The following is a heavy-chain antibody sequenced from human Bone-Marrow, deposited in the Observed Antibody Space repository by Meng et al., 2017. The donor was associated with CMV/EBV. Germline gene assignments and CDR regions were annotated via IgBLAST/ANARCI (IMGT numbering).Heavy chain of an antibody. J-gene: IGHJ4*02. CDR3: ARGVAESLGWEMGY. CDR2: IDSDGRDI. V-gene: IGHV3-74*03. Sequence: GQLAEVGGGLVQPWGSLCPSCAVSGFTLRRYWMTWVRQAPGKGLEWVSRIDSDGRDITYADSVRGRFTLSRDDAKNTLYLQMNSLRVEDTAVYYCARGVAESLGWEMGYWGQGTLVTVSS. CDR1: GFTLRRYW. D-gene: IGHD1-26*01.